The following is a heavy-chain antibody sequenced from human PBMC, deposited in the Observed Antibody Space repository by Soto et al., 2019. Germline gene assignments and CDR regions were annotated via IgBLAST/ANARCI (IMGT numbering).Heavy chain of an antibody. D-gene: IGHD1-20*01. CDR2: VYYRGRS. CDR1: GGSVTNSSYY. J-gene: IGHJ4*02. Sequence: SETLSLTCTVSGGSVTNSSYYWGWIRQSPGKGLEWIGSVYYRGRSYSKSSVKSRVTISVDTSKNQFSLNLNSVTASDTAVYFCVSQRTTLITHAYFDYWGPGALVTVSS. V-gene: IGHV4-39*01. CDR3: VSQRTTLITHAYFDY.